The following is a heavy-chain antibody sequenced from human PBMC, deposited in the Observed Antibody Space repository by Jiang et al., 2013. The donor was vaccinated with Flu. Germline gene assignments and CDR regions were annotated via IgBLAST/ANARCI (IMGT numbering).Heavy chain of an antibody. Sequence: HSGAEVKKPGASVKVSCKVSGYTLTELSMHWVRQAPGKGLEWMGGFDPEDGETIYAQKFQGRVTMTEDTSTDTAYMELSSLRSEDTAVYYCATDPHYYDSSGYYGYWGQGTLVTVSS. D-gene: IGHD3-22*01. V-gene: IGHV1-24*01. CDR1: GYTLTELS. CDR3: ATDPHYYDSSGYYGY. CDR2: FDPEDGET. J-gene: IGHJ4*02.